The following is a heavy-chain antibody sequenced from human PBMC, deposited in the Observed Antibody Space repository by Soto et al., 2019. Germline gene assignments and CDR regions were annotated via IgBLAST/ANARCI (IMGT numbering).Heavy chain of an antibody. CDR2: ISYDGSNK. V-gene: IGHV3-30*18. J-gene: IGHJ6*02. D-gene: IGHD2-21*02. Sequence: SLRLSCAASGFTFSSYGMHWVRQAPGKGLEWVAVISYDGSNKYYADSVKGRFTISRDNSKNTLYLQMNSLRAEDTAVYYCAKDGCGGDCSIYYYYYYGMDVWGQGTTVTVSS. CDR3: AKDGCGGDCSIYYYYYYGMDV. CDR1: GFTFSSYG.